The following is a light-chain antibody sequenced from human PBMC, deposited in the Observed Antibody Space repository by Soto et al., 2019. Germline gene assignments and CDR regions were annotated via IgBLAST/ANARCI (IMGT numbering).Light chain of an antibody. V-gene: IGKV3-20*01. J-gene: IGKJ1*01. CDR1: QSVSSSY. CDR2: GAS. Sequence: EIVLTQSPATLSLSPGERATPSCRASQSVSSSYLAWYQQKPGQAPRLLIYGASSRATGIPDRFSGSGSGTDFTLTISSLEPEDFAVYYCQQYVSSPRTFGQGTKVDIK. CDR3: QQYVSSPRT.